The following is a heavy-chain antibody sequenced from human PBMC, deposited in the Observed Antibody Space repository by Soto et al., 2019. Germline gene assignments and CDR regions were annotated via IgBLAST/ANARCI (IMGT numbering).Heavy chain of an antibody. CDR3: AKDLSQKEESGGEVDY. CDR1: GFTFSLYG. CDR2: ISYDGSKK. Sequence: QVPLVESGGGVVQAGRSLRLSCAASGFTFSLYGMHWVRQAPGKGLEWVAVISYDGSKKYYADSVKGRFTISRDNSNNTLYLQMNSLRAEDTAVFYCAKDLSQKEESGGEVDYWGQGTLVTVSS. D-gene: IGHD6-19*01. J-gene: IGHJ4*02. V-gene: IGHV3-30*18.